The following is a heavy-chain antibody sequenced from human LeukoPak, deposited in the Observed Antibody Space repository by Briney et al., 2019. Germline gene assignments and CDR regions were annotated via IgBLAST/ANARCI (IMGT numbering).Heavy chain of an antibody. V-gene: IGHV5-51*01. D-gene: IGHD6-13*01. Sequence: GESLKIPCKGSGYSYTNYWIGWVRQMPGKGLEWMGIIYPGDSDTRYSPSFQGQVAISADKSISTAYLQWSSLKASDTAMYYCARRILYSSSPSFDYWGQGTLVTVSS. CDR1: GYSYTNYW. J-gene: IGHJ4*02. CDR3: ARRILYSSSPSFDY. CDR2: IYPGDSDT.